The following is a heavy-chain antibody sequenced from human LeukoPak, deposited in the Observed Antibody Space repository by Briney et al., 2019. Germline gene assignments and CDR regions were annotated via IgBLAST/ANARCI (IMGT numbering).Heavy chain of an antibody. CDR1: GFTFSSYG. J-gene: IGHJ4*02. Sequence: PGGSLRLSCAASGFTFSSYGMHWVRQAPGKGLEWVAFIRYDGTNKYYADSVKGRFTISRDNSKNTLYLQMNSLRAGDTAVYYCAKDRESNIVLVPAAVGYWGQGTLVTVSS. CDR3: AKDRESNIVLVPAAVGY. V-gene: IGHV3-30*02. D-gene: IGHD2-2*01. CDR2: IRYDGTNK.